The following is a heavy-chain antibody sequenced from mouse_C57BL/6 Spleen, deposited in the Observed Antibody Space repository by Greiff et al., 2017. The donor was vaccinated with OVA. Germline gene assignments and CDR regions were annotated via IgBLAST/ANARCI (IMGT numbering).Heavy chain of an antibody. J-gene: IGHJ1*03. D-gene: IGHD1-1*01. Sequence: VQLKQSGPELVKPGASVKISCKASGYSFTDYNMNWVKQSNGKSLEWIGVINPNYGTTSYNQKFKGKATLTVDQSSSTAYMQLNSLTSEDSAFYDCARSDYGSSYWYFDVWGTGTTVTVSS. CDR3: ARSDYGSSYWYFDV. V-gene: IGHV1-39*01. CDR1: GYSFTDYN. CDR2: INPNYGTT.